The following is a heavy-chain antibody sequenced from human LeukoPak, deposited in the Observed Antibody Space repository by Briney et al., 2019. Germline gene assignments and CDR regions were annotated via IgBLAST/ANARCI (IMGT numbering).Heavy chain of an antibody. Sequence: PSETLSLTCTVSGGSVSDYYWGWIRQPPGKGLEWIGSIYYSGSTYYNPSLKSRVTISVDTSKNQFSLKLSSVTAADTAVYYCARQPLGYCSSTSCYYNTDRSYWGQGTLVTVSS. CDR2: IYYSGST. J-gene: IGHJ4*02. CDR1: GGSVSDYY. V-gene: IGHV4-39*01. D-gene: IGHD2-2*01. CDR3: ARQPLGYCSSTSCYYNTDRSY.